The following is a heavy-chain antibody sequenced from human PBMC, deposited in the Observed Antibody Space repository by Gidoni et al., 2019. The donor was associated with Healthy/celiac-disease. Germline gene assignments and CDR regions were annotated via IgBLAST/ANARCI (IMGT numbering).Heavy chain of an antibody. D-gene: IGHD3-9*01. J-gene: IGHJ4*02. CDR2: INPSGGST. Sequence: QVQLVQSGAEVKKPGASVKVSCKASGYTFTSSYMHWVRQAPGQGLEWMGIINPSGGSTSYAQKFQGRVTMTRDTSTSTVYMELSSLRSEDTAVYYCAREGGVRYFDPATPTRLDPFDYWGQGTLVTVSS. V-gene: IGHV1-46*01. CDR1: GYTFTSSY. CDR3: AREGGVRYFDPATPTRLDPFDY.